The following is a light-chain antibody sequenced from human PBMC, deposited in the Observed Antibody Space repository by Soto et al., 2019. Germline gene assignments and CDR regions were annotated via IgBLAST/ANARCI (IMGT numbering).Light chain of an antibody. Sequence: ILLIQSPLSLPVTPGESASISCSPSQSLLYTNGYNYLDWYLQKPGQSPQLLIYLGSNRAPGVPDRFSGSGSGTDFKLKISRVEAEDVGVYYCMQSLQDVTFGQGTRLEIK. CDR2: LGS. CDR3: MQSLQDVT. CDR1: QSLLYTNGYNY. J-gene: IGKJ5*01. V-gene: IGKV2-28*01.